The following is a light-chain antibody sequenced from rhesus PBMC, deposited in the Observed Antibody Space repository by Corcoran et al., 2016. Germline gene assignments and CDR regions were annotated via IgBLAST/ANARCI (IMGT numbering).Light chain of an antibody. CDR3: RQSYNTPWT. V-gene: IGKV1-18*01. J-gene: IGKJ1*01. CDR1: QGISSW. CDR2: AAS. Sequence: DIQMTQSPSSLSASVGDKVTITCRASQGISSWLAWYQQKPGKAPKLLIYAASNLQSGVPSRFSVIGSGTEYTLTISSLQPEDFATYYCRQSYNTPWTFVQGTKVEIK.